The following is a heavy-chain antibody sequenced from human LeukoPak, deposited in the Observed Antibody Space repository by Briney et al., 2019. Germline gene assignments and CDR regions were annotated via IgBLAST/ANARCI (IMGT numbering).Heavy chain of an antibody. CDR1: GATVSIYA. CDR2: VIAIFGTA. CDR3: ARDSRSSSSAYYVDD. D-gene: IGHD6-6*01. V-gene: IGHV1-69*05. J-gene: IGHJ4*02. Sequence: SVKLSCKSCGATVSIYAISWVRPANGQVLEWMGGVIAIFGTANYAQKFQGRVTITTDESTSTAYMELSSLRSEDTAVYYCARDSRSSSSAYYVDDWGQGTLVTVSS.